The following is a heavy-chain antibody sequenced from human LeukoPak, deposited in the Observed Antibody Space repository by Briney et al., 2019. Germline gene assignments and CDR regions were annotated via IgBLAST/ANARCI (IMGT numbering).Heavy chain of an antibody. CDR3: ARAAYESSGHDY. V-gene: IGHV1-2*02. CDR1: GYTFAGYY. CDR2: INPNSGGT. Sequence: GASVKVSCKASGYTFAGYYMHWVRQAPGQGLEWMGWINPNSGGTNYAQKFQGRVTMTRDTSLSTAYMELSRLRSDDTAVYYCARAAYESSGHDYWGQGTLVTVSS. D-gene: IGHD3-22*01. J-gene: IGHJ4*02.